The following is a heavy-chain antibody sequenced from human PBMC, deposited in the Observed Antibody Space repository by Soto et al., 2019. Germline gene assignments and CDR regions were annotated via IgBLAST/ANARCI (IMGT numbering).Heavy chain of an antibody. J-gene: IGHJ6*02. V-gene: IGHV3-48*01. CDR2: ISSSSSTI. CDR3: ARDRGWGITTIVVVQDYYYGMDV. CDR1: GFTFSSYS. D-gene: IGHD3-22*01. Sequence: EVQLVESGGGLVQPGGSLRLSCAASGFTFSSYSMNWGRQAPGQGLEWVSYISSSSSTIDYADSVRGRFTISRDNAKNTLSLQMNSLRADDTAVYYCARDRGWGITTIVVVQDYYYGMDVWGQGTTVTVSS.